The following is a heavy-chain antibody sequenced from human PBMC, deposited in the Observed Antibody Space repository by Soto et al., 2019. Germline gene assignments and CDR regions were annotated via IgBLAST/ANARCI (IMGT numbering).Heavy chain of an antibody. CDR1: GGSFSGYY. V-gene: IGHV4-34*01. CDR3: ARGGDP. CDR2: INHSGST. Sequence: ETLSLTCAVYGGSFSGYYWTWIRQPPGKGLEWIGEINHSGSTNYNPSLKSRVSISVDTAKNQFSLRLSSVTAADTAVYYCARGGDPWGQGTLVTVSS. J-gene: IGHJ5*02.